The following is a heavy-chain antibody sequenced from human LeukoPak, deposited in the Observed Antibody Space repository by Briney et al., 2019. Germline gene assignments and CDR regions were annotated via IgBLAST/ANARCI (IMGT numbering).Heavy chain of an antibody. CDR2: IYTRGST. J-gene: IGHJ4*02. CDR3: ARDQGSSWTLGLDY. Sequence: PSETLSLTCTVSGGSISSGSYYWSWIRQPAGKGLEWIGRIYTRGSTNYNPSLKSRVTVSVDTSKNQFSLKLSSVTAADTAVYYCARDQGSSWTLGLDYWGQGTLVTVSS. V-gene: IGHV4-61*02. CDR1: GGSISSGSYY. D-gene: IGHD6-13*01.